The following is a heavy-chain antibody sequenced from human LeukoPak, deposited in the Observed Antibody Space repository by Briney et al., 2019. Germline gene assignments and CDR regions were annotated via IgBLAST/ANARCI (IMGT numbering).Heavy chain of an antibody. CDR2: IYPGDSDT. J-gene: IGHJ4*02. V-gene: IGHV5-51*01. CDR3: QRTAYEILTAPAMYYFDY. Sequence: GESLKISCRGSGYNFTNYWIGWVRQMPGKVLEWMGIIYPGDSDTRYSPSFQGQVTTSADKSISTAYLQWGGLKASDTAIYYRQRTAYEILTAPAMYYFDYWGQGTLVTVSS. CDR1: GYNFTNYW. D-gene: IGHD3-9*01.